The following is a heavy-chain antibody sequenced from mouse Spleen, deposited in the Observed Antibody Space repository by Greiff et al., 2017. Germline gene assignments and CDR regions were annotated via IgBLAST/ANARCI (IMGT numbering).Heavy chain of an antibody. V-gene: IGHV1-82*01. CDR3: ARRTVESLFAY. CDR2: IYPGDGDT. J-gene: IGHJ3*01. Sequence: QVQLQQSGPELVKPGASVKISCKASGYAFSSSWMNWVKQRPGKGLEWIGRIYPGDGDTNYNGKFKGKATLTADKSSSTAYMQLSSLTSEDSAVYFCARRTVESLFAYWGQGTLVTVSA. CDR1: GYAFSSSW. D-gene: IGHD1-1*01.